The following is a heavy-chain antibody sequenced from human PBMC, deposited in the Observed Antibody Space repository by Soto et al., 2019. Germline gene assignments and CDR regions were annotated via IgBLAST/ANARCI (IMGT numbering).Heavy chain of an antibody. V-gene: IGHV3-23*01. J-gene: IGHJ6*02. CDR2: ISGSGGST. CDR3: AKDDVLVAIPYYSYGMDF. D-gene: IGHD5-12*01. Sequence: GGSLRLSCAASGFTFSSYAMSWVRQAPGKGLEWVSAISGSGGSTYYADSVKGRFTISRDNSKSTLYLQMNSLRAEDTAVYYYAKDDVLVAIPYYSYGMDFWGQGTTVTVSS. CDR1: GFTFSSYA.